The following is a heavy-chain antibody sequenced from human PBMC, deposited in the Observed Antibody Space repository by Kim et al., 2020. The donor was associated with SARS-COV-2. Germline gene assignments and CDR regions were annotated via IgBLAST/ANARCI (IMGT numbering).Heavy chain of an antibody. CDR3: AREHVYDFYY. V-gene: IGHV3-48*02. Sequence: GGSLRLSCAASGFTFSSYSMHWVRQAPGKGLEWVADMRNDVSRIYYADSVKGRFTISRDNAKNSLYLQMNRLRDEDTAVYYCAREHVYDFYYWGQGTPGTVS. CDR1: GFTFSSYS. CDR2: MRNDVSRI. D-gene: IGHD3-16*01. J-gene: IGHJ4*02.